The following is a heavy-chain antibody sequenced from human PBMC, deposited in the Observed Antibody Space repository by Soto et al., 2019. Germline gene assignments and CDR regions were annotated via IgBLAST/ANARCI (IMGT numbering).Heavy chain of an antibody. Sequence: SETLSLTCAVSGGSISSSNWWSWVRQTPGKGLEWIGEIYHSGSTNYNPSLKSRVTISVDKSKNQFSLKLSSVTAADTAVYYCARDSSGWYAYYYYGMDVWGQGTTVTVSS. CDR1: GGSISSSNW. CDR3: ARDSSGWYAYYYYGMDV. V-gene: IGHV4-4*02. CDR2: IYHSGST. D-gene: IGHD6-19*01. J-gene: IGHJ6*02.